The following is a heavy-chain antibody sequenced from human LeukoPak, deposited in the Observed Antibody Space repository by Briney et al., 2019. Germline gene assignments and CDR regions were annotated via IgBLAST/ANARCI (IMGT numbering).Heavy chain of an antibody. V-gene: IGHV3-30-3*01. D-gene: IGHD6-13*01. Sequence: GGSLRLSCAASGFTFSSYAMHWVRQAPGKGLEWVAVISYDGSNKYYADSVKGRFTISRDNSKNTLYLQMNSLRVEDTAVYYCAREVAAAVLHYFDYWGQGTLVTVSS. CDR3: AREVAAAVLHYFDY. CDR2: ISYDGSNK. CDR1: GFTFSSYA. J-gene: IGHJ4*02.